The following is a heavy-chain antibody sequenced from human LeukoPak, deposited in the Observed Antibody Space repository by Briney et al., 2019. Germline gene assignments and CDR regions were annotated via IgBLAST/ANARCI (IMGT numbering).Heavy chain of an antibody. J-gene: IGHJ3*02. CDR3: ARVRYSSGWSRKGDAFDI. CDR2: IYSGGST. D-gene: IGHD6-19*01. V-gene: IGHV3-53*01. Sequence: GGSLRLSCAASGFTVSSNYMSWVRQAPGKGLEWVSVIYSGGSTYYADSVKGRFTISRDNSKNTLYLQMNSLRAEDTAVYYCARVRYSSGWSRKGDAFDIWGQGTMVTVSS. CDR1: GFTVSSNY.